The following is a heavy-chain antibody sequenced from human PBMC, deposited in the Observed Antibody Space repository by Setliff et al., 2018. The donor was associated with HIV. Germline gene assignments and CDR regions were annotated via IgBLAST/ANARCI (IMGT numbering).Heavy chain of an antibody. CDR2: INHSGNT. J-gene: IGHJ3*02. V-gene: IGHV4-34*01. Sequence: SETLSLTCAVYGGSFSGYYWNWIRQPPGKGLDWIGEINHSGNTNYNPSLKSRVTISIDTSKNQFSLRLTSVTAADTAVYYCARPYYDSSDYSWVDAFDIWGQGTMVTVSS. CDR3: ARPYYDSSDYSWVDAFDI. D-gene: IGHD3-22*01. CDR1: GGSFSGYY.